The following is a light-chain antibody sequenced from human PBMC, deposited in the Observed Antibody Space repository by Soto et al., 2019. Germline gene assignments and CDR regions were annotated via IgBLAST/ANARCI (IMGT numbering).Light chain of an antibody. CDR1: SSDVGNYNY. CDR3: SSYTTTSPVV. CDR2: DVT. J-gene: IGLJ2*01. Sequence: QSALTQPASVSGSPGQSITLSCTGTSSDVGNYNYVSWYQQHPGKAPRLVIYDVTDRPSGVSNRFSGSKSGNTAFLTISGLQAEDEADYYCSSYTTTSPVVFGGGTQLTVL. V-gene: IGLV2-14*03.